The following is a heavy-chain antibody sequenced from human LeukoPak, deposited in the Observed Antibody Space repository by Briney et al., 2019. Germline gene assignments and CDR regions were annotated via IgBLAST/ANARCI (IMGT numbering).Heavy chain of an antibody. V-gene: IGHV1-2*02. Sequence: ASVKVSCKASGYTFTGYYMHWVRQAPGQGLEWMGWINPNSGGTNYAQKFQGRVTMTRDTSISTACMELSRLRSDDTAVYYCARDPSVTTYYYDSSGYYNWFDPWGQGTLVTVSS. J-gene: IGHJ5*02. CDR3: ARDPSVTTYYYDSSGYYNWFDP. CDR1: GYTFTGYY. CDR2: INPNSGGT. D-gene: IGHD3-22*01.